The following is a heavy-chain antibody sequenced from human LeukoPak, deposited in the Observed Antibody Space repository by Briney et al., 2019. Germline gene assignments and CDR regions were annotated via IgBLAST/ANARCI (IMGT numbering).Heavy chain of an antibody. D-gene: IGHD5-12*01. Sequence: PGGSLRLSCAASRFTFSSYWMSWVRQPPGKGPEWVADIKQDGSEKYYVDSVKGRFTISRDNAKNSLYLQLNSLRAEDTAVYYCARARGGYDFDYWGQGTLVTVSS. CDR2: IKQDGSEK. CDR1: RFTFSSYW. CDR3: ARARGGYDFDY. V-gene: IGHV3-7*03. J-gene: IGHJ4*02.